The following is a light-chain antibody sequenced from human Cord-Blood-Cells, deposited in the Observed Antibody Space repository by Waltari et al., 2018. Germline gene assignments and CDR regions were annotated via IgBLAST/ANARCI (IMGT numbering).Light chain of an antibody. V-gene: IGLV2-14*01. CDR3: SSYTSSSTWV. J-gene: IGLJ3*02. CDR2: AVS. Sequence: QSALTHPASVSGSPGQSITIPCTGTSSDVGGYNYLSWYQQHPGKAPKLMIYAVSKPPSGVSTPFSGSKSGNTASLTISGLQAEDEADYYCSSYTSSSTWVFGGGTKLTVL. CDR1: SSDVGGYNY.